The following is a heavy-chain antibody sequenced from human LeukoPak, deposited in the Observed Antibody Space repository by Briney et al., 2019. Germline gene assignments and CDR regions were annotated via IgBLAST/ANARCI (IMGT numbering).Heavy chain of an antibody. V-gene: IGHV3-30*18. J-gene: IGHJ5*02. D-gene: IGHD2-2*01. CDR3: AKDTLLGYCSSTSCPTNWFDP. CDR2: ISYDGSNK. Sequence: GGSLRLSCAASGFTFSSYGMHWVRQAPGKGLEWVAVISYDGSNKYYADSVKGRFTISRDNSKNTLYLQMNGLRAEDTAVYYCAKDTLLGYCSSTSCPTNWFDPWGQGTLVTVSS. CDR1: GFTFSSYG.